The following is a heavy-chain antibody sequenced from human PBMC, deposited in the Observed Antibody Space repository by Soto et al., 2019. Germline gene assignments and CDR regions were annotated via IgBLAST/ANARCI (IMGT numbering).Heavy chain of an antibody. CDR2: IYHSGST. D-gene: IGHD3-22*01. J-gene: IGHJ6*02. CDR1: GGSISSGGYS. V-gene: IGHV4-30-2*01. Sequence: PSETLSLTCAVSGGSISSGGYSWSWIRQPPGEGLEWIGYIYHSGSTYYNPSLKSRVTISVDRSTNQFSLKLSSVTAADTAVYYCARVNYDSSGYYRAAPYYYYGMDVWGQGTTVTVSS. CDR3: ARVNYDSSGYYRAAPYYYYGMDV.